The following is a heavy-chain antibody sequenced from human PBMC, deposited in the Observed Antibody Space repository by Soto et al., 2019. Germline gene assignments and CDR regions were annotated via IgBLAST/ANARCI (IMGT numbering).Heavy chain of an antibody. CDR3: ATLGDRYHAY. CDR2: IFPGDFDT. V-gene: IGHV5-51*01. Sequence: PGESLKISCKGSGYRFTSEWIGWVRQMPGKGLEWMGIIFPGDFDTRYRPPFQGQVIISADKSISTAYLQWKSLKASDTAMYFCATLGDRYHAYWGQRTHVTVSS. J-gene: IGHJ4*02. CDR1: GYRFTSEW. D-gene: IGHD2-21*01.